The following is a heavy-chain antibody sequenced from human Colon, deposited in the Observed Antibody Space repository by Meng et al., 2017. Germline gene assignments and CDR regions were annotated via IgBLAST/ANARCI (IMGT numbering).Heavy chain of an antibody. Sequence: GQLGQSGAELKKPGASVKVSCKSSGYTFTGYYMHWVRQAPGQGLEWMGRINPNSGGTNYAQKFQGRVTMTRDTSISTAYMELSRLRSDDTAVYYCAHQAVAGTRGWFDPWGQGTLVTVSS. J-gene: IGHJ5*02. CDR2: INPNSGGT. V-gene: IGHV1-2*06. CDR3: AHQAVAGTRGWFDP. CDR1: GYTFTGYY. D-gene: IGHD6-19*01.